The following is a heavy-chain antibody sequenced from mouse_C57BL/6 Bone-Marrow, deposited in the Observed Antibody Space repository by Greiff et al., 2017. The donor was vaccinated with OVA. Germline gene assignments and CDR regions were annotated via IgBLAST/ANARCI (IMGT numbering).Heavy chain of an antibody. CDR1: GYTFTDYE. J-gene: IGHJ4*01. V-gene: IGHV1-15*01. CDR2: IDPETGGT. Sequence: QLQLKESGAELVRPGASVTLSCKASGYTFTDYEMHWVKQTPVHGLEWIGAIDPETGGTAYNQKFKGKAILTADKSSSTAYMELRSLTSEDSAVYYCTRVGFYAMYYWGQGTSVTVSA. D-gene: IGHD1-1*02. CDR3: TRVGFYAMYY.